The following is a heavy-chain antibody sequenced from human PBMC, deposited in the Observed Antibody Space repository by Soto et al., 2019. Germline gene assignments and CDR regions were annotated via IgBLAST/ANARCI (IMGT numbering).Heavy chain of an antibody. J-gene: IGHJ4*02. V-gene: IGHV3-30-3*01. D-gene: IGHD1-26*01. CDR1: GFTFSSYA. CDR3: ARDMFLWDSGSSEYYFDY. CDR2: ISYDGSNK. Sequence: GGSLRLSCAASGFTFSSYAMHWVRQAPGKGLEWVAVISYDGSNKYYADSVKGRFTISRDNSKNTLYLQMNSLRAEDTAVYYCARDMFLWDSGSSEYYFDYWGQGTLVTVSS.